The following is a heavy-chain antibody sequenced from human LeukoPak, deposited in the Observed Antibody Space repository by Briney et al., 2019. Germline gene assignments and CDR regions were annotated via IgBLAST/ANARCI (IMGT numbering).Heavy chain of an antibody. V-gene: IGHV1-69*13. CDR3: AKTDDSSGYYYVGSFDY. CDR1: GGTFSSYA. CDR2: IIPIFGTA. D-gene: IGHD3-22*01. Sequence: GASVKVSCKASGGTFSSYAISWVRQAPGQGLEWMGGIIPIFGTANYAQKFQGRVTITADESTSTAYMELSSLRSEDTAVYYCAKTDDSSGYYYVGSFDYWGQGTLVTVSS. J-gene: IGHJ4*02.